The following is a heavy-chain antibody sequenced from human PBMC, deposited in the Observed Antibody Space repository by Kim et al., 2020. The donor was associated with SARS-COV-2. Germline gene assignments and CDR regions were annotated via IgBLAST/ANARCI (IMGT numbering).Heavy chain of an antibody. D-gene: IGHD2-15*01. CDR1: GCSISSYY. V-gene: IGHV4-59*13. J-gene: IGHJ5*02. CDR2: IYYSGST. CDR3: ARGIQDIVVVVAATHAWFCP. Sequence: SETLSLTCTASGCSISSYYWSWIRQPPGKGLEWIGCIYYSGSTNYNPSLKSRVSISVDTSKNQFSLKLSSVTAADTAVYYCARGIQDIVVVVAATHAWFCPWGPGALVTVSP.